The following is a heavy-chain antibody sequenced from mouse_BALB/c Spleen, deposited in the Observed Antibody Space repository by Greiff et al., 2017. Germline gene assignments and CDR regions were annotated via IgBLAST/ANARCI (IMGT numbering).Heavy chain of an antibody. Sequence: VMLVESGPGLVAPSQSLSITCTVSGFSLTSYGVHWVRQPPGKGLEWLGVIWAGGSTNYNSALMSRLSISKDNSKSQVFLKMNSLQTDDTAMYYCARDVGNRFAYWGQGTLVTVSA. CDR1: GFSLTSYG. CDR2: IWAGGST. J-gene: IGHJ3*01. V-gene: IGHV2-9*02. D-gene: IGHD2-1*01. CDR3: ARDVGNRFAY.